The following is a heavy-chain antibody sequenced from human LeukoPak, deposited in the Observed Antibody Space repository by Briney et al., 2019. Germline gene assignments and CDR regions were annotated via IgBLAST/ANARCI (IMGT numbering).Heavy chain of an antibody. Sequence: PGGSLRLSCAASGFTFDDYAMHWVRQAPGKGLEWVSGISWNSGSIGYADSVKGRFTISRDNAKNSLYLQMNSLRAEDTALYYCAKGGITFGGVIVGYYFDYWGQGTLVTVSS. J-gene: IGHJ4*02. CDR3: AKGGITFGGVIVGYYFDY. D-gene: IGHD3-16*02. CDR2: ISWNSGSI. V-gene: IGHV3-9*01. CDR1: GFTFDDYA.